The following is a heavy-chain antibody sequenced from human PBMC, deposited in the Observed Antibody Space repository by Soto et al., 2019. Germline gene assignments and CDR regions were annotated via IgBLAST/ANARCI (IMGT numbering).Heavy chain of an antibody. CDR1: GFTFSGSA. CDR3: TRHYGDYLPWYFDL. Sequence: EVQLVESGGGLVQPGGSLKLSCAASGFTFSGSAMHWVRQASGKGLEWVVRIRSQANSYATAYAASVKGRFTISRDDSKNTAYLQMNSLKTEDTAVYYCTRHYGDYLPWYFDLWGRGTLVTVSS. J-gene: IGHJ2*01. CDR2: IRSQANSYAT. V-gene: IGHV3-73*01. D-gene: IGHD4-17*01.